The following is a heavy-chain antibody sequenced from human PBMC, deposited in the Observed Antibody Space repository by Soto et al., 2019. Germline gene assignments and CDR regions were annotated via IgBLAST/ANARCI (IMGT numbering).Heavy chain of an antibody. J-gene: IGHJ6*02. Sequence: QVQLVQSGAEVKKPGSSVKVSCKASGGSFSSYAISWVRQAPGQGLEWMGGIIPIVGTGNYAQNFQGRVTITADEYTSTAYMELSSLRSEDTAMYYCARALRAAGRPGMAVWGQGTTVTVSS. V-gene: IGHV1-69*01. CDR3: ARALRAAGRPGMAV. CDR2: IIPIVGTG. D-gene: IGHD6-13*01. CDR1: GGSFSSYA.